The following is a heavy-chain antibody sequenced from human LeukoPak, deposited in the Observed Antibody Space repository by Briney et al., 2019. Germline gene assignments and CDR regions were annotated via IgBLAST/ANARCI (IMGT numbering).Heavy chain of an antibody. D-gene: IGHD6-19*01. CDR2: INHSGST. CDR1: GGSFSGYY. J-gene: IGHJ6*03. CDR3: ARGIYSRSGWVAPNKNYFYYMDV. Sequence: SETLSLTCAVYGGSFSGYYWSWIRQPPGKGLEWIGEINHSGSTNYNPSLKSRVTISVDTSVNQFSLKLSSVTAADTAVYYCARGIYSRSGWVAPNKNYFYYMDVWGKGTTVTVSS. V-gene: IGHV4-34*01.